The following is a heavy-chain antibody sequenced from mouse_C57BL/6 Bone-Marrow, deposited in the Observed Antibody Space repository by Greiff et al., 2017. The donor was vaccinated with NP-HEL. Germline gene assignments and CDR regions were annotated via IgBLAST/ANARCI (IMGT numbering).Heavy chain of an antibody. Sequence: QVQLQQPGTELVKPGASVKLSCKASGYTFTSYWMHWLKQRPGQGLEWIGNINPNNGGTNDIEKVKTKATLTVDKSSSTAYMQLSSLTSEDSAVYYCARDSGYAFDYWGQGTTLTVSS. V-gene: IGHV1-53*01. CDR1: GYTFTSYW. J-gene: IGHJ2*01. CDR2: INPNNGGT. D-gene: IGHD3-2*02. CDR3: ARDSGYAFDY.